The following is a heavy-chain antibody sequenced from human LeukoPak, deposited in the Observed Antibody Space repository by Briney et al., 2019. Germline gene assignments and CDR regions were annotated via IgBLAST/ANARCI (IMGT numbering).Heavy chain of an antibody. CDR3: ARRLRYFDWHHAFDY. CDR1: GFTFSSYA. J-gene: IGHJ4*02. Sequence: PGGSLRLSCAASGFTFSSYAMHWVRQAPGKGLEWVAVISYDGSNKYYADSVKGRFTVSRDNAKNSLYLQMNSLRDEDTAVYYCARRLRYFDWHHAFDYWGQGTLVTVSS. D-gene: IGHD3-9*01. V-gene: IGHV3-30-3*01. CDR2: ISYDGSNK.